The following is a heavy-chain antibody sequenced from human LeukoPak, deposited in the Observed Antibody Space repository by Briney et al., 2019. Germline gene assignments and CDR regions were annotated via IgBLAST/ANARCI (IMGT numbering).Heavy chain of an antibody. CDR1: WFFVSSNY. V-gene: IGHV3-53*01. CDR2: IYSGGST. J-gene: IGHJ4*02. D-gene: IGHD6-13*01. Sequence: PAAFLRLSCAASWFFVSSNYMSWVRPAAGKGLEWVSLIYSGGSTYYADSVKGRFTISRDNSKNTLYLQMNSLRAEDTAVYYCARDAAAQQLVHYFDYWGQGTLVTVSS. CDR3: ARDAAAQQLVHYFDY.